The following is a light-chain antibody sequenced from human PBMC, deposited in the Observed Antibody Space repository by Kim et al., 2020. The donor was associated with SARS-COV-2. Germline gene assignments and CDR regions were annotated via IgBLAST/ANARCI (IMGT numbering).Light chain of an antibody. CDR1: QSVSRSY. CDR2: GAS. CDR3: QQYGSSPALT. Sequence: PGERSTLSCRASQSVSRSYLAWYQQKPGQAPRLLIYGASSRATGIPDRFSGSGSGTDFTLTISRLEPEDFAVYYCQQYGSSPALTFGGGTKVDIK. J-gene: IGKJ4*01. V-gene: IGKV3-20*01.